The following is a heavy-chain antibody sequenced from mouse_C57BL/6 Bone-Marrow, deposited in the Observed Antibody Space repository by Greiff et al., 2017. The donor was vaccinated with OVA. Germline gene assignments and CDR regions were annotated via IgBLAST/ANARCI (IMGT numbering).Heavy chain of an antibody. V-gene: IGHV7-1*01. CDR2: SRNKANDYTT. D-gene: IGHD2-4*01. CDR1: GFTFSDFY. CDR3: ARDHDSAWFAY. J-gene: IGHJ3*01. Sequence: EVKLVESGGGLVQSGRSLRLSCATSGFTFSDFYMEWVRQAPGKGLEWIAASRNKANDYTTEYSASVKGRFIVSRDTSQSILYLQMNALRAEDTAIYYCARDHDSAWFAYWGQGTLVTVSA.